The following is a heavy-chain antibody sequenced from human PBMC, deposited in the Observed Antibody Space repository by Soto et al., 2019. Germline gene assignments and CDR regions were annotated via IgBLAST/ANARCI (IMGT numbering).Heavy chain of an antibody. D-gene: IGHD6-13*01. CDR3: ASRHSSPYFDY. V-gene: IGHV4-30-4*01. CDR1: GGSISSGDYY. CDR2: IYYSGST. J-gene: IGHJ4*02. Sequence: QVQLQESGPGLVKPSQTLSLTCTVSGGSISSGDYYWSWIRQPPGKGLEWIGSIYYSGSTYYNPSLKRRVTISVDTSKNQFALKLNSVTAADTAVYYCASRHSSPYFDYWGQGTLVTVSS.